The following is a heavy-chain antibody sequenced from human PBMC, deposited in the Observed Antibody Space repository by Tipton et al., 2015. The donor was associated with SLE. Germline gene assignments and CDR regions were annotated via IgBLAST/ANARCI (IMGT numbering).Heavy chain of an antibody. J-gene: IGHJ4*02. Sequence: LRLSCTVSGGSISSSSYYWGWIRQPPGKGLEWIGRIYYSGSTYYNPSLKSRVTISVDTSKNQFSLKLSSVTAADTAVYYCARLYSGYDNLLYYFDYWGQGTLVTVSS. V-gene: IGHV4-39*07. CDR3: ARLYSGYDNLLYYFDY. CDR2: IYYSGST. CDR1: GGSISSSSYY. D-gene: IGHD5-12*01.